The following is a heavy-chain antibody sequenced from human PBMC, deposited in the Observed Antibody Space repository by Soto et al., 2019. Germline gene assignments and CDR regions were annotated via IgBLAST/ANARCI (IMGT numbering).Heavy chain of an antibody. Sequence: EVQLVESGGGLVQPGGSLRLSCAASGFTFSTYWMHWVRQVPGKGLVWVSRIKNEGSDTDYADSVKGRFTNPRANVKNTLYLEMNRLRGEDTAVYFCVRDGHCITSSCYGNWFDPWGQGTLVTVSS. D-gene: IGHD2-2*01. J-gene: IGHJ5*02. CDR1: GFTFSTYW. CDR2: IKNEGSDT. V-gene: IGHV3-74*01. CDR3: VRDGHCITSSCYGNWFDP.